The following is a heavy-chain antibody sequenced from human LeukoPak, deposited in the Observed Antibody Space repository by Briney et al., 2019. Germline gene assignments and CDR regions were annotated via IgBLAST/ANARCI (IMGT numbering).Heavy chain of an antibody. Sequence: GESLNISCQGSGYRFISYWIGWVRQLPGKGLEWWAIIYSGESDTRYSPSFQGQVTISAGKSISTAYLQWSRLKASDTAMYYCARYEVPAVTDAFDIWGQGTMVTVSS. V-gene: IGHV5-51*01. D-gene: IGHD2-2*01. CDR2: IYSGESDT. J-gene: IGHJ3*02. CDR3: ARYEVPAVTDAFDI. CDR1: GYRFISYW.